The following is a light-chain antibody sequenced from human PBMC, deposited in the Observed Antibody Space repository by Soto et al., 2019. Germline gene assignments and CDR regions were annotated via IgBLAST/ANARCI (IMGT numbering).Light chain of an antibody. CDR1: SSAVGSYNL. V-gene: IGLV2-23*01. J-gene: IGLJ3*02. CDR2: EGS. Sequence: QSALTQPASGSGSPGQSINISCTGTSSAVGSYNLVSWYQQHPGKAPKLMIYEGSKRPSGVSNRFSGAKSGNTSSLTISGLQAEDEAAYYCCSYAGSSTWVFGGGTKVTVL. CDR3: CSYAGSSTWV.